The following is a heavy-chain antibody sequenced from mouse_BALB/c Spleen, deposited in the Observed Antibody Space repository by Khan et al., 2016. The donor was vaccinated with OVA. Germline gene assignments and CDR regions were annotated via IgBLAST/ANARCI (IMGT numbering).Heavy chain of an antibody. CDR1: GYTFTNYG. CDR3: ASGGYWYFDV. J-gene: IGHJ1*01. CDR2: INTYTGEP. Sequence: QIQLVQSGPELKKPGETVKISCKASGYTFTNYGMNWVQQAPGKGLKWMGWINTYTGEPTYADDFTGRFAYSLETSASTAFLLINNLKNEDTATYFCASGGYWYFDVWGAGTTVTVSS. V-gene: IGHV9-3-1*01. D-gene: IGHD1-1*02.